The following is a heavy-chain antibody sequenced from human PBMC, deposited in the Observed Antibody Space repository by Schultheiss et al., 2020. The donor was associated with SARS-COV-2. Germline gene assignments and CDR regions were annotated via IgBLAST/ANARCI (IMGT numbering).Heavy chain of an antibody. CDR1: GGSISSGGYY. CDR3: ARDRPNSWFDP. Sequence: SQTLSLTCTVSGGSISSGGYYWSWIRQPPGKGLEWIGYIYYSGSTYYNTSLKSRVTISVDTSKKQFSLNLSSVTAADTAVYYCARDRPNSWFDPWGQGTLVTVSS. D-gene: IGHD1/OR15-1a*01. J-gene: IGHJ5*02. V-gene: IGHV4-31*03. CDR2: IYYSGST.